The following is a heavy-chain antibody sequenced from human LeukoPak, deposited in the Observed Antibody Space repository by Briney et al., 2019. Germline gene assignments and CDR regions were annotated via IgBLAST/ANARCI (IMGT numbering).Heavy chain of an antibody. CDR3: ARVLARYGNLDY. J-gene: IGHJ4*02. V-gene: IGHV1-2*02. CDR2: INPNSGGT. D-gene: IGHD1-14*01. Sequence: GAAVKVSCKASGYTFTDYYIHWVRQAPGQGLEWMGWINPNSGGTNYTQKFQGRVTMTRDTSIITAYLELNRLTSDDTAVYYCARVLARYGNLDYWGQGILVTVSS. CDR1: GYTFTDYY.